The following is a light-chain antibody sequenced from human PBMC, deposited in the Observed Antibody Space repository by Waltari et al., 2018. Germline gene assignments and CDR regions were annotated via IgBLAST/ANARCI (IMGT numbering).Light chain of an antibody. CDR2: SAS. Sequence: DIQMTQSPSSLSASVGDRVTITCRASQDISNFLAWFQQKPGEAPKSLIYSASTLQSGVPSKFSGSGSGTDFTLTISSLQPEDFATYYCQQYNSYPIPFGQGTRLEIK. V-gene: IGKV1-16*02. CDR1: QDISNF. CDR3: QQYNSYPIP. J-gene: IGKJ5*01.